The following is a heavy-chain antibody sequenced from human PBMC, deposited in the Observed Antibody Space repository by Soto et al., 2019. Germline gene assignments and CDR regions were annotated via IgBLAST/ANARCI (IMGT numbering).Heavy chain of an antibody. CDR1: GFTFSSYS. D-gene: IGHD6-13*01. CDR3: ARDGSSWYVDGMDV. V-gene: IGHV3-48*02. CDR2: ISSSRSTK. Sequence: GGSLRLSCAASGFTFSSYSMNWVRQAPGKGLEWVSYISSSRSTKYYADSVKGRFTISRDNAKNSLYLQMNSLRDEDTAVYYCARDGSSWYVDGMDVWGQGTTVTVSS. J-gene: IGHJ6*02.